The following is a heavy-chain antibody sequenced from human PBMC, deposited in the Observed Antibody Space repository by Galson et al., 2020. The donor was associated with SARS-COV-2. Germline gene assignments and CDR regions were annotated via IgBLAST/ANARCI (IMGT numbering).Heavy chain of an antibody. J-gene: IGHJ4*02. D-gene: IGHD6-19*01. V-gene: IGHV3-21*01. CDR1: GFTLSGYR. CDR2: ISTGSSYI. Sequence: GESLKISFAASGFTLSGYRMNWVRQAPGKGLEWVSSISTGSSYIYYADSVKGRFAISRDNAKNALYLQMNSLRADDAAVYYCARALYSSGWRIDYWGQGTLVTVSS. CDR3: ARALYSSGWRIDY.